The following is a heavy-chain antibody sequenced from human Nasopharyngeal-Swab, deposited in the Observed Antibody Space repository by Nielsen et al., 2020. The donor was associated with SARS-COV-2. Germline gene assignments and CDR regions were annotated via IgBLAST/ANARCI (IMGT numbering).Heavy chain of an antibody. Sequence: SETLSLTCTVSGDPMPHSTSYWGWIRQPPGKGLEWIGSIYYNGRMYDNPSLRSRLTVSVDKSKNQFSLQLSSVSAADTAVYFCVRASGWYYFDFWGQGMQVTVSS. CDR1: GDPMPHSTSY. V-gene: IGHV4-39*01. CDR2: IYYNGRM. CDR3: VRASGWYYFDF. D-gene: IGHD6-25*01. J-gene: IGHJ4*02.